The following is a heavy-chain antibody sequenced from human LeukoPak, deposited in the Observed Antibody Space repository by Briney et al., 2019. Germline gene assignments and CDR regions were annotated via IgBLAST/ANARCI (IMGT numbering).Heavy chain of an antibody. Sequence: GGSLRLSCAASGFTFRSYWMHWVRQAPGKGLVWVLRISSDGSDISYADSVKGRFTISRDNAKNSLYLQMNSLRAEDMALYYCAKGSLRFLEWSSYFDYWGQGTLVTVSS. D-gene: IGHD3-3*01. V-gene: IGHV3-74*01. CDR2: ISSDGSDI. J-gene: IGHJ4*02. CDR1: GFTFRSYW. CDR3: AKGSLRFLEWSSYFDY.